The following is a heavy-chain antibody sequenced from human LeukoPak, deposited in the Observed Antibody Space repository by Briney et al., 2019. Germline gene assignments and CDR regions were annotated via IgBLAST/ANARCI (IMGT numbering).Heavy chain of an antibody. CDR2: INHSGST. V-gene: IGHV4-34*01. J-gene: IGHJ3*02. CDR1: GGSFSGYY. CDR3: ARPLTQNHDAFDI. D-gene: IGHD3-9*01. Sequence: SETLSLTCAVYGGSFSGYYWSWIRQPPGKGLEWIGEINHSGSTNYNPSLKSRVTISVDTSKDQFSLKLSSVTAADTAVYYCARPLTQNHDAFDIWGQGTMVTVSS.